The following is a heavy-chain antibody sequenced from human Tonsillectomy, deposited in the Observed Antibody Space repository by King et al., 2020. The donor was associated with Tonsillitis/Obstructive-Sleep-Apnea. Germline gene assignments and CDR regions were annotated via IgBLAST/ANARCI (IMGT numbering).Heavy chain of an antibody. CDR3: ARITYYGSGSYYNDAY. D-gene: IGHD3-10*01. CDR1: GGSFSGYY. Sequence: VQLQQWGAGLLKPSETLSLTCAVYGGSFSGYYWSWIRQPPGKGLEWIGEINHSGSTNYNPSLKSRVSISVDTSKNQISLKLSSVTAADTAVYYCARITYYGSGSYYNDAYWGQGTLVTVSS. CDR2: INHSGST. V-gene: IGHV4-34*01. J-gene: IGHJ4*02.